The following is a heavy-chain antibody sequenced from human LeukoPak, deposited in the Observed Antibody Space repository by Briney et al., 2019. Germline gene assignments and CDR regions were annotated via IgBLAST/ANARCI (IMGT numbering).Heavy chain of an antibody. CDR1: GYIFTSYG. CDR3: ASAQTTLLLAY. CDR2: ISAHNGNT. V-gene: IGHV1-18*01. J-gene: IGHJ4*02. Sequence: ASVNVSCKASGYIFTSYGIIWVRQAPGQGLQWMGWISAHNGNTNYAQKLQGRVTMTTDTSTSTVYMELTSLRSDATAVYYCASAQTTLLLAYWGQGTLVTVSS. D-gene: IGHD4-11*01.